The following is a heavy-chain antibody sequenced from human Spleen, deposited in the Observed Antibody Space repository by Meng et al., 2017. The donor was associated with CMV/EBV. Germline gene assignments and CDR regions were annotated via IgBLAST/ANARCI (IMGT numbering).Heavy chain of an antibody. CDR1: GYPFTRYP. Sequence: SGYPFTRYPMDWVRQAPGQGLEWMGWINTTTGNPTYAQGFTGRFVFSLDTSVSTAYLQISSLEAEDTAVYYCARPLPYYYYYGLDVWGQGTTVTVSS. CDR2: INTTTGNP. D-gene: IGHD1-26*01. V-gene: IGHV7-4-1*02. J-gene: IGHJ6*02. CDR3: ARPLPYYYYYGLDV.